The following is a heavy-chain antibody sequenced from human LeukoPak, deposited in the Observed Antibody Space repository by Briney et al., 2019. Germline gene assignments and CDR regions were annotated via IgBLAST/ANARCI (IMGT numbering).Heavy chain of an antibody. D-gene: IGHD1-26*01. J-gene: IGHJ6*02. CDR2: IKQDGSEK. CDR3: ARSGYYYYYGMDV. Sequence: GGSLRLSCAASGFTFSSYWMSWVRQAPGKGLEWVANIKQDGSEKYYVDSVKGRFTISRDNAKNSLYLQMNSLRAEDTAVYYCARSGYYYYYGMDVWGQGTTVTVSS. CDR1: GFTFSSYW. V-gene: IGHV3-7*03.